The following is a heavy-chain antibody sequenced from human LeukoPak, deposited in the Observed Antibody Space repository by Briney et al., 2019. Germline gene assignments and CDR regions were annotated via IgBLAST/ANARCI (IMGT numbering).Heavy chain of an antibody. D-gene: IGHD3-16*01. V-gene: IGHV1-69*04. CDR3: ARDPSGGYVPYFDY. CDR1: GGTFSSYA. Sequence: GSSVKVSCKASGGTFSSYAISWVRQAPGQGLEWMGRIIPILSITNYAQKFQGRVTITADKSTSTAYMELSSLRSDDTAVYYCARDPSGGYVPYFDYWGQGTLVTVSS. CDR2: IIPILSIT. J-gene: IGHJ4*02.